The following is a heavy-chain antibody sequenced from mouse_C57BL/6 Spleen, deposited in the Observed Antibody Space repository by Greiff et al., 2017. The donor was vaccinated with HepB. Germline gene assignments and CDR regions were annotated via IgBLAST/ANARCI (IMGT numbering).Heavy chain of an antibody. D-gene: IGHD1-1*01. CDR3: VGTPGSTVVEDYAMDY. CDR2: IRSKSSNYAT. V-gene: IGHV10-3*01. Sequence: DVMLVESGGGLVQPKGSLKLSCAASGFTFNTYAMHWVRQAPGKGLEWVARIRSKSSNYATYYADSVKDRFTISRDDSQSMLYLQMNNLKTEDTAMYYCVGTPGSTVVEDYAMDYWGQGTSVTVSS. CDR1: GFTFNTYA. J-gene: IGHJ4*01.